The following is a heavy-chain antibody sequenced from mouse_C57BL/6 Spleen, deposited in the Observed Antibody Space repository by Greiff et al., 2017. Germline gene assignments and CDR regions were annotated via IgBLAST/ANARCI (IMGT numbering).Heavy chain of an antibody. D-gene: IGHD1-1*01. CDR3: TGAVVGYWYFDV. Sequence: DVKLVESGGGLVQPGGSMKLSCVASGFTFSNYWMNWVRQSPEKGLEWVAQIRLKSDNYATHYAESVKGRFTISRDDSKSSVYLQMNNLRAEDTGIYYCTGAVVGYWYFDVWGTGTTVTVSS. V-gene: IGHV6-3*01. CDR1: GFTFSNYW. CDR2: IRLKSDNYAT. J-gene: IGHJ1*03.